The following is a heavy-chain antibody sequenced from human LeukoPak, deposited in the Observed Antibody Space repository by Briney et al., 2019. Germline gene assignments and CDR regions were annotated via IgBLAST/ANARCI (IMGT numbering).Heavy chain of an antibody. D-gene: IGHD6-13*01. J-gene: IGHJ4*02. V-gene: IGHV5-51*01. CDR3: ARHILAAAGTEPFDY. CDR2: IYPDDSDT. Sequence: GESLKISCKGSGYSFTSYWIAWVRQMPGKGLEWMGIIYPDDSDTRYSPSFQGQVTISADKSISTAYLQWSSLEASDTAIYYCARHILAAAGTEPFDYWGQGTLVTVSS. CDR1: GYSFTSYW.